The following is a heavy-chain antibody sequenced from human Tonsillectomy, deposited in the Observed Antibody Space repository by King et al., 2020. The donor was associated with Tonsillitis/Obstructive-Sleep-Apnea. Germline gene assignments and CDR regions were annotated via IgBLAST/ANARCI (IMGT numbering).Heavy chain of an antibody. J-gene: IGHJ6*03. CDR3: ARGTHYYARTRGFYYYMDV. V-gene: IGHV3-21*01. CDR2: INSAYI. Sequence: VQLVESGGGLVKPGGSLRLSCAASGFTLSSHSMNWVRQAPGKGLEWVSSINSAYIYYADSVKGRFTISRDNATSSLYLQMNSMRAEDTAVYYCARGTHYYARTRGFYYYMDVWGKGTTVTVSS. D-gene: IGHD3-22*01. CDR1: GFTLSSHS.